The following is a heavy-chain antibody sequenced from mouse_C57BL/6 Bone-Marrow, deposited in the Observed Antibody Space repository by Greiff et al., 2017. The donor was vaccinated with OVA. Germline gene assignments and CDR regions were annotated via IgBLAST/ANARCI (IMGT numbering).Heavy chain of an antibody. J-gene: IGHJ2*01. CDR1: GYTFTSYW. CDR2: IAPSDSYT. V-gene: IGHV1-50*01. CDR3: AVLLSRFDY. Sequence: QVQLQQPGAELVKPGASVKLSCKASGYTFTSYWMQWVKQRPGQGLEWIGEIAPSDSYTNYNQKFTGKATLTVDTSSSTAYMRLSSLSSEDSAVYCGAVLLSRFDYWGQGTTLTVSS. D-gene: IGHD2-1*01.